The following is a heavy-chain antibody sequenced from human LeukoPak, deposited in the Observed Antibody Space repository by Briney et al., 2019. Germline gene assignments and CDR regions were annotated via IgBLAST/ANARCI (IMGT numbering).Heavy chain of an antibody. CDR1: GFTFNNYW. CDR2: IKPGGNEK. Sequence: GGSLRLSCAASGFTFNNYWMTWVRQGPGKGLEWVANIKPGGNEKYYVDSVKGRFTISRDNVKNSLYLQMNSLRAEDRAIYYCATFRSLGTWGQGTMVTVSP. V-gene: IGHV3-7*03. CDR3: ATFRSLGT. J-gene: IGHJ3*02.